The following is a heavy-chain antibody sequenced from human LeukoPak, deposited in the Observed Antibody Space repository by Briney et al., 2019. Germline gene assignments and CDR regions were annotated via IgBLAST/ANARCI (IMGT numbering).Heavy chain of an antibody. CDR3: GRDPNGDYIGAFDFQR. V-gene: IGHV3-23*01. Sequence: GGSLRLSCTGSGFTFANYAMVWVRQTPRKELQRVSAIKSGGWPDSAGSVPGLFTMSRENSRNTVFLQMNSLRAEDTAIYYGGRDPNGDYIGAFDFQRWGQGTQVTVSS. D-gene: IGHD4-17*01. J-gene: IGHJ1*01. CDR2: IKSGGWP. CDR1: GFTFANYA.